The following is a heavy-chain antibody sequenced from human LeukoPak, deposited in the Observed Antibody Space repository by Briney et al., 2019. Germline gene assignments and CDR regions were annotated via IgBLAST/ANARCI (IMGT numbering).Heavy chain of an antibody. J-gene: IGHJ4*02. Sequence: GGSLRPSCAASGFTFSSYTMNWVRQAPGKGLEWVSSISSSSNYIYYADSVKGRFTISRDNSKNTLYLQMNSLRAEDTAVYYCAKSTSSKQLYYFDYWGQGTLVTVSS. CDR2: ISSSSNYI. CDR3: AKSTSSKQLYYFDY. D-gene: IGHD6-19*01. CDR1: GFTFSSYT. V-gene: IGHV3-21*04.